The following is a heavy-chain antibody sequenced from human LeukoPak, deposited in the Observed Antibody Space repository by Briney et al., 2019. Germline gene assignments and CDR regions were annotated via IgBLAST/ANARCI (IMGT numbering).Heavy chain of an antibody. CDR3: ARQEAHMVRGVTLHAFDI. CDR1: GYSFTSYW. J-gene: IGHJ3*02. Sequence: GESLKISCKGSGYSFTSYWIGWVRQMPGKGLEWMGIIYPGDSDTRYSPSFQGQVTISADKSISTAYLQWSSLKASDTAMYYCARQEAHMVRGVTLHAFDIWGQGTMVTVSS. V-gene: IGHV5-51*01. D-gene: IGHD3-10*01. CDR2: IYPGDSDT.